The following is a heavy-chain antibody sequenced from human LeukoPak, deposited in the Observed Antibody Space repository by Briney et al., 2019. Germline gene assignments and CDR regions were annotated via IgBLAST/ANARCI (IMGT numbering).Heavy chain of an antibody. CDR3: ARAGSSGWYRDWGFDP. CDR2: ISYDGSNK. J-gene: IGHJ5*02. CDR1: GFTFSSYA. Sequence: GGSLRLPCAASGFTFSSYAMHWVRQAPGKGLEWVAVISYDGSNKYYADSVKGRFTISRDNSKNTLYLQMNSLRAEDAAVYYCARAGSSGWYRDWGFDPWGQGTLVTVSS. V-gene: IGHV3-30-3*01. D-gene: IGHD6-19*01.